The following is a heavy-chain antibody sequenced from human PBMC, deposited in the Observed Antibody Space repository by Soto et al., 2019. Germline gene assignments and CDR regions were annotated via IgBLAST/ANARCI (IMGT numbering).Heavy chain of an antibody. Sequence: SQTLSVTCAICGDSVSINSAAWNCIRHSPSRVLDWLGRTYYRSKWYNDYAVSVKSRITINPDTSKNQFSLQLNSVTPEDTAVYYCARDWAVAGLYYYYYYGMDVWGQGNTVTVSS. J-gene: IGHJ6*02. CDR3: ARDWAVAGLYYYYYYGMDV. V-gene: IGHV6-1*01. CDR1: GDSVSINSAA. CDR2: TYYRSKWYN. D-gene: IGHD6-19*01.